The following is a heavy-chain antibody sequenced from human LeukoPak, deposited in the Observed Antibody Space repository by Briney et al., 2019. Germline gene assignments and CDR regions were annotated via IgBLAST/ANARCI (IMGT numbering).Heavy chain of an antibody. J-gene: IGHJ3*02. D-gene: IGHD3-22*01. CDR3: ARDQTYYYDSSGLRDAFDI. Sequence: GGSLRLSCAASGFTFSSYAMHWVRQAPGKGLEWVAVISYDGSNKYYADSVKGRFTISRDNSKNTLYLQMNSLRAEDTAVYYCARDQTYYYDSSGLRDAFDIWGQGTMVTVSS. CDR1: GFTFSSYA. CDR2: ISYDGSNK. V-gene: IGHV3-30*04.